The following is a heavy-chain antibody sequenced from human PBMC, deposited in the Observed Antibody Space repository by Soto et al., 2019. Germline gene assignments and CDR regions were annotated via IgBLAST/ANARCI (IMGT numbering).Heavy chain of an antibody. Sequence: SETLSLTCAVSGGSISSSNWWSWVRQPPGKGLEWIGEIYHSGSTNYNPSLKSRVTISVDKSKNQFSLKLSSVTAADTAVYYCARATVDDYSNYGGVYYYYGMDVWGQGTTVTVSS. CDR1: GGSISSSNW. CDR2: IYHSGST. CDR3: ARATVDDYSNYGGVYYYYGMDV. D-gene: IGHD4-4*01. J-gene: IGHJ6*02. V-gene: IGHV4-4*02.